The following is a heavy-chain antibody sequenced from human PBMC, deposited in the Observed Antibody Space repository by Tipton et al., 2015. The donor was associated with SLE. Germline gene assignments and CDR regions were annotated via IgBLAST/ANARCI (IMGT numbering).Heavy chain of an antibody. Sequence: TLSLTCAVYGGSFSGYYWSWIRQPPGKGLEWIGEINHSGSTNYNPSLKSRVTISVDRSKNQFSLKLSSVTAADTAVYYCARSGHFLPGYSSGFDYWGQGTLVTVSS. D-gene: IGHD6-19*01. V-gene: IGHV4-34*01. CDR3: ARSGHFLPGYSSGFDY. CDR1: GGSFSGYY. CDR2: INHSGST. J-gene: IGHJ4*02.